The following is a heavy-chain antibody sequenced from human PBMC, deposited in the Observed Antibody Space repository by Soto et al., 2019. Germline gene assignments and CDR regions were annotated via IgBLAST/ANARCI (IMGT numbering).Heavy chain of an antibody. Sequence: GGSLRLSCAASKFTFSNYIMNWVRQAPGKGLEWVSYISSSGSTIYYADSVKGRFTISRDNAEDSLYLQMNSLRDEDTAVYYCARGGFGEQTYYYYGMDVWGQGTTVTVSS. V-gene: IGHV3-48*02. CDR2: ISSSGSTI. J-gene: IGHJ6*02. CDR1: KFTFSNYI. CDR3: ARGGFGEQTYYYYGMDV. D-gene: IGHD3-10*01.